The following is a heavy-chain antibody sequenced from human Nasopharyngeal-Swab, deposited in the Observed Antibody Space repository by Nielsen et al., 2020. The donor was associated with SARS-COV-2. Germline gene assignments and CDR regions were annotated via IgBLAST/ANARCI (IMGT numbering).Heavy chain of an antibody. D-gene: IGHD5-18*01. V-gene: IGHV3-9*01. CDR2: ISWNSGSI. J-gene: IGHJ6*03. CDR3: ARGNTAMVTDYYYYMDV. CDR1: GFTFDDYA. Sequence: SCAASGFTFDDYAMHWVRQAPGKGLEWVSGISWNSGSIGYADSVKGRFTISRDNAKNSLYLQMNSLRAEDTAVYYCARGNTAMVTDYYYYMDVWGKGTTVTVSS.